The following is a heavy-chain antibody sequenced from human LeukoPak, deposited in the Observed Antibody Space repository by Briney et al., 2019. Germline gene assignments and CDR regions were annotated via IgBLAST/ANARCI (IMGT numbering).Heavy chain of an antibody. CDR2: INHNGST. D-gene: IGHD3-3*01. CDR3: ARAITIFGVVMNYFDY. CDR1: GGSFSGYY. Sequence: SETLSLTCAVYGGSFSGYYWSWIRQPPGKGLEWIGEINHNGSTNYNPSLKSRVTISVDTSKNQFSLKLSSVTAADTAVYYCARAITIFGVVMNYFDYWGQGTLVTVSS. J-gene: IGHJ4*02. V-gene: IGHV4-34*01.